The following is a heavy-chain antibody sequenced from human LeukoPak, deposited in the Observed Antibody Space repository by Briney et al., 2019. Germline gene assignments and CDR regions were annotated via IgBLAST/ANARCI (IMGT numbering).Heavy chain of an antibody. CDR3: ARYIWFGEYYYFDY. D-gene: IGHD3-10*01. V-gene: IGHV4-59*08. J-gene: IGHJ4*02. CDR1: GGSISSYY. Sequence: SETLSLTCTVSGGSISSYYWSWIRQPPGKGLEWIGYIYYSGSTNYNPSLKSRVTISVDTSKNQFSLKLSSVTAADTAVYYCARYIWFGEYYYFDYWGQGTLVTVSP. CDR2: IYYSGST.